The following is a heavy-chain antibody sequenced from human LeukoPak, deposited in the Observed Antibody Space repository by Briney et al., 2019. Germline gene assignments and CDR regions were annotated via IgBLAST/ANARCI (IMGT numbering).Heavy chain of an antibody. CDR3: ASSDCSGGSCYPFDY. D-gene: IGHD2-15*01. V-gene: IGHV1-69*02. Sequence: LVKVSCKASGGTFSSYTISWVRQAPGQGLEWMGRIIPILGIANYAQKFQGRVTITADKSTSTAYMELSSLRSEDTAVYYCASSDCSGGSCYPFDYWGQGTLVTVSS. CDR1: GGTFSSYT. CDR2: IIPILGIA. J-gene: IGHJ4*02.